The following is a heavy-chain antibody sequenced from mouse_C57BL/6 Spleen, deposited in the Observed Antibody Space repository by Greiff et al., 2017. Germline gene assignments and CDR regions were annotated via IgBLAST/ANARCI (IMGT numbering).Heavy chain of an antibody. V-gene: IGHV1-72*01. D-gene: IGHD1-1*01. Sequence: QVQLQQPGAELVKPGASVKLSCKASGYTFTSYWMHWVKQRPGRGLEWIGRIDPISGGTKYNEKFKSKATLTVDKPSSTAYMQLSSLKSQDSAVYYCARWILRFYAMDYWGQGTSVTVSS. CDR2: IDPISGGT. J-gene: IGHJ4*01. CDR3: ARWILRFYAMDY. CDR1: GYTFTSYW.